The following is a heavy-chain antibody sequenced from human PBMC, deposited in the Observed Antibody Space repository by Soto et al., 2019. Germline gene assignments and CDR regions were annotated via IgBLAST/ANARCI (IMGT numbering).Heavy chain of an antibody. J-gene: IGHJ6*02. CDR1: GGPFSSYA. V-gene: IGHV1-69*01. D-gene: IGHD1-1*01. CDR2: IIPIFGTA. Sequence: ASVQVSCKASGGPFSSYAISWVRQAPGQGLEWMGGIIPIFGTANYAQKFQGRVTITADESTSTAYMELSSLRSEDTAVYYCARVMYDSDYCYGIDVWGQATKVT. CDR3: ARVMYDSDYCYGIDV.